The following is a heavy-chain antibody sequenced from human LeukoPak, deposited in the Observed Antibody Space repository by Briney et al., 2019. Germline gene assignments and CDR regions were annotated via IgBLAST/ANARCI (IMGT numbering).Heavy chain of an antibody. CDR1: GFSVNNNY. J-gene: IGHJ4*02. CDR3: ERATIGATGTADY. CDR2: IYSGASS. Sequence: PGGSLRLSCAGSGFSVNNNYMSWVRQAPGKGLEWVAVIYSGASSYYADSVKGRFIVSRDNSKNTLYLQMNTLRAEDTALYYCERATIGATGTADYWGQGTLVTVSS. D-gene: IGHD6-13*01. V-gene: IGHV3-53*01.